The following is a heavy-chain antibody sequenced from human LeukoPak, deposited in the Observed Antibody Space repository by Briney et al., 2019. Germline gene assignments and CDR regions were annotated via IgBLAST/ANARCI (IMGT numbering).Heavy chain of an antibody. CDR3: AXXXXGXTGY. CDR2: IYSGGSP. CDR1: GFTVSSNY. V-gene: IGHV3-53*04. J-gene: IGHJ4*01. Sequence: HPGGYLRRYCAASGFTVSSNYMSWVPQAPGKGLEWDSVIYSGGSPYYADSVKGRFTISQHNSKTTMYLQMNGLRAEDTAVYYCAXXXXGXTGYWGXGTLVTV.